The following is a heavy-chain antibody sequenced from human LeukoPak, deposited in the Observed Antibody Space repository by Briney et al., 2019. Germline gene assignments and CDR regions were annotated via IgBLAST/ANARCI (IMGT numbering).Heavy chain of an antibody. J-gene: IGHJ4*02. V-gene: IGHV4-38-2*01. CDR3: ARAHRYPFDY. D-gene: IGHD1-14*01. CDR2: IYHSGST. Sequence: SETLSLTCAVSGYSISSGYYWGWIRQPPGKGLEWIGSIYHSGSTYYNPSLKSRVTISVDTSNNHFSLKLSSVTAADTAVYYCARAHRYPFDYWGQGTLVTVSS. CDR1: GYSISSGYY.